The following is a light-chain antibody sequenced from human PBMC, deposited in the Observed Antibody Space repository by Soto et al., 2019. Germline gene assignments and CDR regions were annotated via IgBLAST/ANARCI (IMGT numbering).Light chain of an antibody. V-gene: IGKV3-15*01. CDR2: GAS. Sequence: PASRYRWPGQKATLSCRASQSVSSDLAWYHQKPGQAARLLIYGASTRATGITARFSGSASGTEFTLTVYSLQSQAFPLYYCQQYHTRPRTVGPGTQVEIK. CDR1: QSVSSD. CDR3: QQYHTRPRT. J-gene: IGKJ1*01.